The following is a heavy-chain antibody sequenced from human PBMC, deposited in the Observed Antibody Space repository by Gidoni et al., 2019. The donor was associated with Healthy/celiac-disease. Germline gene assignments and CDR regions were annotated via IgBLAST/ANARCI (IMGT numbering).Heavy chain of an antibody. CDR2: IYYSGRT. V-gene: IGHV4-39*01. J-gene: IGHJ3*02. Sequence: DGLEWIGSIYYSGRTYYNPSLKSRVTISVDTSKNQFSLKLSSVTAADTAVYYCASGYPFAFDIWGQGTMVTVSS. CDR3: ASGYPFAFDI. D-gene: IGHD5-18*01.